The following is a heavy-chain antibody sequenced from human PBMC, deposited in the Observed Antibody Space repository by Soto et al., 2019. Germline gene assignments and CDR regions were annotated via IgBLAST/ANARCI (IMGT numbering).Heavy chain of an antibody. J-gene: IGHJ5*02. CDR2: INHSGST. Sequence: SETLSLTCAVYGGSFSGYYWSWIRQPPGKGLEWIGEINHSGSTNYNPSLKSRVTISVDTSKNQFSLKLSSVTAADTAVYYCARGQRASITMVRGRYNWFDPWGQGTLVPSPQ. CDR3: ARGQRASITMVRGRYNWFDP. CDR1: GGSFSGYY. D-gene: IGHD3-10*01. V-gene: IGHV4-34*01.